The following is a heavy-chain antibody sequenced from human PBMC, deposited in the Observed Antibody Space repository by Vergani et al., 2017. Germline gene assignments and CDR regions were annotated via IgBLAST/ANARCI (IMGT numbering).Heavy chain of an antibody. J-gene: IGHJ4*02. CDR2: IKQDGSEK. CDR3: AKVRHCSSTSCLFDLVFDY. D-gene: IGHD2-2*01. Sequence: EVQLVESGGGLVKPGGSLRLSCAASGFTFSSYWMSWVRQAPGKGLEWVANIKQDGSEKYYADSVKGRFTISRDNSKNTLYVQMNSLRAEDTAVYYCAKVRHCSSTSCLFDLVFDYWGQGTLVTVSS. CDR1: GFTFSSYW. V-gene: IGHV3-7*01.